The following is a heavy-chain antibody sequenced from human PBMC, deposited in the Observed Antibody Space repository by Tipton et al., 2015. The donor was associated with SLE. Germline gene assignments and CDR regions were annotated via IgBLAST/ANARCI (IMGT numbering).Heavy chain of an antibody. CDR2: IYHSGST. CDR3: ARPGMGGWYFDL. D-gene: IGHD1-26*01. CDR1: GFTFSNAW. Sequence: LSCAASGFTFSNAWMSWVRQPPGKGLEWIGEIYHSGSTNYNPSLKSRVTISVDKSKNQFSLKLSSVTAADTAVYYCARPGMGGWYFDLWGRGTLVTVSS. V-gene: IGHV4-4*02. J-gene: IGHJ2*01.